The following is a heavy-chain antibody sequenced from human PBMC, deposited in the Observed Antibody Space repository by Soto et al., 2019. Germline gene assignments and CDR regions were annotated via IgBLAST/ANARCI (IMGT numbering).Heavy chain of an antibody. Sequence: SETLSLTCTVSGDSVSSSSYYWGCIRQPPGKGLEWIGSLYYSEATYYKPSLKSRVTISVDTSKNQFSLKLNSVTAADTAVYDCASGHGWFDPWGQGPPVTVPQ. V-gene: IGHV4-39*01. CDR3: ASGHGWFDP. J-gene: IGHJ5*02. CDR1: GDSVSSSSYY. CDR2: LYYSEAT.